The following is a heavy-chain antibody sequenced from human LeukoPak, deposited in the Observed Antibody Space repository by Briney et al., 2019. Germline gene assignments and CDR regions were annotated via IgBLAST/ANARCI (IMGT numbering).Heavy chain of an antibody. Sequence: GGSLRLSCAASGFSFSTHWMSWFRQAPGKGLEWVALIEQDGSVIHYVDSVKGRFTISRDNAKNSLSLQMNSLRADDTAAYYCAGDEGWTFDIWAKGQKSPSLQ. CDR2: IEQDGSVI. D-gene: IGHD5-24*01. J-gene: IGHJ3*02. CDR1: GFSFSTHW. CDR3: AGDEGWTFDI. V-gene: IGHV3-7*01.